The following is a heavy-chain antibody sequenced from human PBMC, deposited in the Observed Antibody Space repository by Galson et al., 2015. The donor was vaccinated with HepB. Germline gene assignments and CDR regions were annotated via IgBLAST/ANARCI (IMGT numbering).Heavy chain of an antibody. CDR2: IVVGSGNT. D-gene: IGHD6-19*01. J-gene: IGHJ5*02. CDR1: RFTFTSSA. V-gene: IGHV1-58*01. CDR3: AAEPVAGDGWNWFDP. Sequence: SVKVSCKASRFTFTSSAVQWVRQARGQRLEWIGWIVVGSGNTNYAQKFQERVTITRDMSTSTAYMELSSLRSEDTAVYYCAAEPVAGDGWNWFDPWGQGTLVTVSS.